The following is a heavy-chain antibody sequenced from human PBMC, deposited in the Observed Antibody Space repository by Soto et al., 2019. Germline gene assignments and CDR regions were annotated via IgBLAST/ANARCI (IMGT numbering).Heavy chain of an antibody. D-gene: IGHD3-9*01. V-gene: IGHV3-30-3*01. CDR2: ISYDGSNK. Sequence: GGSLRLSCAASGFTFSSYAMHWVRQAPGKGLEWVAVISYDGSNKYYADSVKGRFTISRDNSKNTLYLQMNSLRAEDTAVYYCAREYVYYFILTGYSSDYYYGMDVWGQGTTVTVSS. CDR1: GFTFSSYA. CDR3: AREYVYYFILTGYSSDYYYGMDV. J-gene: IGHJ6*02.